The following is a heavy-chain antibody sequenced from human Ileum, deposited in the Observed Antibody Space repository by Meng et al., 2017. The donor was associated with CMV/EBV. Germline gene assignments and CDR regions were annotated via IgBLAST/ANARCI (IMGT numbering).Heavy chain of an antibody. V-gene: IGHV4-34*02. Sequence: QVHLQQWGAGRLKPSETLSLTCGVSGGSFSGYHWTWIRPPPGKGLEWIGEIDHSGGTNYNPSLKSRVAISLDTSKTQFSLKLNSVTAADTAVYYCATGSSQAWELSHYWGQGILVTVSS. J-gene: IGHJ4*02. D-gene: IGHD3-16*02. CDR3: ATGSSQAWELSHY. CDR2: IDHSGGT. CDR1: GGSFSGYH.